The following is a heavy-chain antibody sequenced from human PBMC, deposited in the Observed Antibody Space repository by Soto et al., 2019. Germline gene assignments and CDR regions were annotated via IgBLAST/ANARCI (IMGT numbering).Heavy chain of an antibody. CDR2: ISYDGSNK. J-gene: IGHJ3*02. CDR3: AKDRNLRYFDWNDAFDI. V-gene: IGHV3-30*18. Sequence: LRLSCAASGFTFSSYGMHWVRQAPGKGLEWVAVISYDGSNKYYADSVKGRFTISRDNSKNTLYLQMNSLRAEDTAVYYCAKDRNLRYFDWNDAFDIWRQRTMVTVPS. CDR1: GFTFSSYG. D-gene: IGHD3-9*01.